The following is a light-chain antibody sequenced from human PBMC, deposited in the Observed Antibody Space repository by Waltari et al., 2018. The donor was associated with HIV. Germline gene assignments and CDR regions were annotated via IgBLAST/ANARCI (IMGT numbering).Light chain of an antibody. V-gene: IGLV2-14*03. Sequence: HSALTQPASVSGSPGQSITISCTGTSSDVGGYDYVSWYQHYPGRAPKLLIYDVSNRPSGVDNRCRAAKSGNTASLTISRLQAEEEADDYCASYTSSSTVVFGGWTKLTVL. CDR2: DVS. CDR3: ASYTSSSTVV. J-gene: IGLJ2*01. CDR1: SSDVGGYDY.